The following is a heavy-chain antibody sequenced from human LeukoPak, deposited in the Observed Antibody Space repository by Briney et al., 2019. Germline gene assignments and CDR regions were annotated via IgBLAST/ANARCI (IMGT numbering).Heavy chain of an antibody. J-gene: IGHJ4*02. CDR1: GFTFSAYA. Sequence: PGESLRLSCAASGFTFSAYALDWVRQAPGRGLEWVSTISGRGDSTYYADSVKDRFTISRENSKNMLYLQMNSLRVEDTAIYYCAQPPPLTMFREPNWGQGTLVTVSS. D-gene: IGHD3-10*01. CDR3: AQPPPLTMFREPN. CDR2: ISGRGDST. V-gene: IGHV3-23*01.